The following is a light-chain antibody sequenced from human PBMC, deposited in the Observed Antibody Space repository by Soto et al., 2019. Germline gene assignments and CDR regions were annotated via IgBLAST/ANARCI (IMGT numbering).Light chain of an antibody. CDR1: SSDVGGYNY. CDR3: SAYTSSSTLVV. V-gene: IGLV2-14*01. Sequence: QSALTQPASVSGSPGQSITISCTGTSSDVGGYNYVSWYQQHPGKAPKLMIFDVSSRPSGVSNRFSGSKSGNTASLTISGAQDEDEADDYCSAYTSSSTLVVFGGGTKLTVL. CDR2: DVS. J-gene: IGLJ2*01.